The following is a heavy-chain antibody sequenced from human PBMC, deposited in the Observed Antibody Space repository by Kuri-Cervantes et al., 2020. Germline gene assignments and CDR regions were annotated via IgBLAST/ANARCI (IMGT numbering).Heavy chain of an antibody. CDR2: INHSGST. V-gene: IGHV4-34*01. D-gene: IGHD2-2*01. J-gene: IGHJ6*02. CDR3: ARGRYCSSTSCYAGYYYGMDV. CDR1: GGSFSGYY. Sequence: ESLKISCAVYGGSFSGYYWSWIRQPPGKGLEWIGEINHSGSTNYNPSLKSRVTISVDTSKNQFSLKLSSVTAADTAVYYCARGRYCSSTSCYAGYYYGMDVWGQGTTVTVSS.